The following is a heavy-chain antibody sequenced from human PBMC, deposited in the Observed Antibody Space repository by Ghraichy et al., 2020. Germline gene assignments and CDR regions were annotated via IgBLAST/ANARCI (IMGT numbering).Heavy chain of an antibody. V-gene: IGHV3-21*01. CDR2: ISSSSSYI. J-gene: IGHJ3*02. CDR3: AREILSPEDGYEGLELDAFDI. D-gene: IGHD5-12*01. Sequence: GGSLRLSCAASGFTFSSYSMNWVLQAPGKGLEWVSSISSSSSYIYYADSVKGRFTISRDNAKNSLYLQMNSLRAEDTAVYYCAREILSPEDGYEGLELDAFDIWGQGTMITVSS. CDR1: GFTFSSYS.